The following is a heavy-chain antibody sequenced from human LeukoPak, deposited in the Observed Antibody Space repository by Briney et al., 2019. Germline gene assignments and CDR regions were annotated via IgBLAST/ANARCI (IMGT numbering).Heavy chain of an antibody. CDR1: RFTFSSYW. Sequence: PGGSLRLSCAASRFTFSSYWMSWVRQAPGRGLEWVANIEKDGSKKNYVDSVKGRFTISRDNAKNSLFLQMSSLRDEDTAVYYFATNSDYRFEYWGQGTLVTVSS. CDR2: IEKDGSKK. CDR3: ATNSDYRFEY. D-gene: IGHD3-22*01. V-gene: IGHV3-7*03. J-gene: IGHJ4*02.